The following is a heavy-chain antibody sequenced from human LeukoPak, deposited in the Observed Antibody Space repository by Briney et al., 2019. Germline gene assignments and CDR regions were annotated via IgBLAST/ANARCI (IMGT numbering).Heavy chain of an antibody. CDR2: ITGSGGRT. V-gene: IGHV3-23*01. J-gene: IGHJ4*02. Sequence: SGGSLRPSCAASGFTFSSYAMNWVRQAPGKGLEWVSAITGSGGRTYYADSVKGRFTISRDNSKNTLYLQMNSLRAEDTAVYYCARRAGAYSHPYDYWGQGTLVTVSS. D-gene: IGHD4/OR15-4a*01. CDR1: GFTFSSYA. CDR3: ARRAGAYSHPYDY.